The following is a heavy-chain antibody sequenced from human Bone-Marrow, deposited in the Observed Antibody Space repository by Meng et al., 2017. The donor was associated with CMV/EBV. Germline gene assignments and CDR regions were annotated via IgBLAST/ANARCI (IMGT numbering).Heavy chain of an antibody. CDR2: IYYSGST. V-gene: IGHV4-39*07. CDR1: GGSISSSSYY. Sequence: SETLSLTCTVSGGSISSSSYYWGWIRQPPGKGLEWIGSIYYSGSTYYNPSLKSRVTISVDTSKNQFSLKLSSVTAADTAVYCCARADDYDSSGYHPDAFDIWGQGTMVTVSS. J-gene: IGHJ3*02. CDR3: ARADDYDSSGYHPDAFDI. D-gene: IGHD3-22*01.